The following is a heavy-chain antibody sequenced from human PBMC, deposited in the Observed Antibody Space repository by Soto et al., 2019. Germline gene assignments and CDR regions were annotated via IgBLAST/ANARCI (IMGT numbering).Heavy chain of an antibody. D-gene: IGHD3-22*01. J-gene: IGHJ4*02. Sequence: GGSLRLSCAASGFTFSLYSMIWVRQAPGKGLEWVASITSSSSYIYYEDSLKGRFTISRDNAKNSLFLQLDSLRAEDTAVYFCVRARSTDSRPDYWGQGTLVTVPS. CDR2: ITSSSSYI. V-gene: IGHV3-21*01. CDR1: GFTFSLYS. CDR3: VRARSTDSRPDY.